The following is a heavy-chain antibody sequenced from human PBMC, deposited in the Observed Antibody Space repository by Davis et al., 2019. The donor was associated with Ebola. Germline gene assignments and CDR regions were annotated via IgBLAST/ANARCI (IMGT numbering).Heavy chain of an antibody. D-gene: IGHD5-24*01. CDR2: IYHSGRT. J-gene: IGHJ3*02. CDR1: GGSISSHY. CDR3: ARDRGWLQLRAFDI. Sequence: MPSETLSLTCTVSGGSISSHYWSWIRQPPGKGLEWIGDIYHSGRTNYNPSLKSRVTISVDKSENQFSLKLSSVTAADTAVYYCARDRGWLQLRAFDIWGQGTMVTVSS. V-gene: IGHV4-59*11.